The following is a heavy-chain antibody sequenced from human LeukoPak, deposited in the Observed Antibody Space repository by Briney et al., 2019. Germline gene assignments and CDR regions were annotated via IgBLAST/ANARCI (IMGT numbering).Heavy chain of an antibody. J-gene: IGHJ4*02. Sequence: PSQTLSLTCTVSGGSISSGYYYWSWIRQPPGKGLEWIGYIYYSGSTNYNPSLKSRVTISVDTSNNQFSLKLSSVTAADTAVYYCARANYSTDTTCYAYYFDYWGQGTLVTVSS. CDR2: IYYSGST. D-gene: IGHD2-2*01. CDR1: GGSISSGYYY. V-gene: IGHV4-61*01. CDR3: ARANYSTDTTCYAYYFDY.